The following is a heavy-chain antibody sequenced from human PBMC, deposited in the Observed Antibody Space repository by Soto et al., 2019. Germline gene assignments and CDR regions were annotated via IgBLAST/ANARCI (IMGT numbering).Heavy chain of an antibody. Sequence: SEALSVTGAVYVGSVSGYYWSWIRQPPGKGLEWIGEINHSGSTNYNPSVNTRVTISVDTSKNQFSLKLSSVTAADTAVYYCARKVVVFGVVIITRSSWFDPWGQATPVTVSS. V-gene: IGHV4-34*01. CDR2: INHSGST. CDR1: VGSVSGYY. CDR3: ARKVVVFGVVIITRSSWFDP. D-gene: IGHD3-3*01. J-gene: IGHJ5*02.